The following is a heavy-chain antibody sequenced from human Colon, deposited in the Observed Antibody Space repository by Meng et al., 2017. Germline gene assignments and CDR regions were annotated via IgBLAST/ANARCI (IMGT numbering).Heavy chain of an antibody. D-gene: IGHD3-10*01. Sequence: QVQLQESGPGLVKPSVTLSLTCAVSGDSIRSSNWWSWVRQPPGRGLEWIGEIYHSGSTNYNPSLKNRVTMTVDKSKNEFSLTLSSVAAADTAFYYCARVIYASGNMAHLDYWGQGTLVTVSS. CDR3: ARVIYASGNMAHLDY. CDR1: GDSIRSSNW. CDR2: IYHSGST. J-gene: IGHJ4*02. V-gene: IGHV4-4*02.